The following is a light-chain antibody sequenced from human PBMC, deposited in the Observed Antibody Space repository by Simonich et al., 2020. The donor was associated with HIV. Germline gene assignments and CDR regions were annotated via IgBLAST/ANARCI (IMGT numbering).Light chain of an antibody. CDR1: QSVLYSSNNKNY. CDR3: QQYYSTPT. J-gene: IGKJ2*01. V-gene: IGKV4-1*01. Sequence: DIVMTQSPDSLAVSLGERATIICKSSQSVLYSSNNKNYLAWYQQKPRQPPKMLIYWASTRESGVPDRFSGSGSGTDFTLTISSLQAEDVAVYYCQQYYSTPTFGQGTKLEIK. CDR2: WAS.